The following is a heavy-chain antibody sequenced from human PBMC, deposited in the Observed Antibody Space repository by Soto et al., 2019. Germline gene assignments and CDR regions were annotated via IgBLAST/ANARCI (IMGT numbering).Heavy chain of an antibody. V-gene: IGHV3-15*01. D-gene: IGHD2-15*01. CDR1: GFPFSNGW. CDR2: IKSKTDGETR. CDR3: STDLGYYGLDV. Sequence: VQLVESGGDLVKPGGSLRLSCAASGFPFSNGWMSWVRQAPGKGLEWVGRIKSKTDGETRDYAGPVKDRFTISRDDSKKTLYLQMNSLKTEDTAVYYCSTDLGYYGLDVWGQGTTVTVSS. J-gene: IGHJ6*02.